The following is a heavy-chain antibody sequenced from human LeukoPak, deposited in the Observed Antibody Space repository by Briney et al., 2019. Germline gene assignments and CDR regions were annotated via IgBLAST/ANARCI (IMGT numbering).Heavy chain of an antibody. D-gene: IGHD3-10*01. V-gene: IGHV3-23*01. CDR1: GFTFSSYA. J-gene: IGHJ4*02. CDR2: ISGSGGST. Sequence: PGGSLRLSCAASGFTFSSYAMSWVRQAPGKGLEWVSAISGSGGSTYYADSVKGRFTISRDNSKNTLYLQMNSLRAEDTAVYYCAKHLKRFGITTHPAGFDYWGQGTPVTVSS. CDR3: AKHLKRFGITTHPAGFDY.